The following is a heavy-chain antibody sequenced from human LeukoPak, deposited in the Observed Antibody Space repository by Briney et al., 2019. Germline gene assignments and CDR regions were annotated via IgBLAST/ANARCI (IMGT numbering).Heavy chain of an antibody. V-gene: IGHV1-69*13. CDR1: GGTFSSYA. Sequence: SVKVSCKASGGTFSSYAISWVRQAPGQGLEWLGGIIPIFGTANYAQKFQGRVTITADESTSTAYMELSSLRSEDTAVYYCAREGADYSNSYYFDYWGQGTLVTVSS. D-gene: IGHD4-11*01. CDR3: AREGADYSNSYYFDY. CDR2: IIPIFGTA. J-gene: IGHJ4*02.